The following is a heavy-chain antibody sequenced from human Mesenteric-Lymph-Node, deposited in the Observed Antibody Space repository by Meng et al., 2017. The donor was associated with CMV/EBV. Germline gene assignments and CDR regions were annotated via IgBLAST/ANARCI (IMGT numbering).Heavy chain of an antibody. CDR3: ASASARGCSSTSCPPC. CDR1: GGSVSSGSYY. CDR2: IYYSGST. D-gene: IGHD2-2*01. V-gene: IGHV4-61*01. J-gene: IGHJ4*02. Sequence: SETLSLTCTVSGGSVSSGSYYWSWIQQPPGKGLEWIGYIYYSGSTNYNPSLKSRVTISVDTSKNQFSLKLSSVTAADTAVYYCASASARGCSSTSCPPCWGQGTLVTVSS.